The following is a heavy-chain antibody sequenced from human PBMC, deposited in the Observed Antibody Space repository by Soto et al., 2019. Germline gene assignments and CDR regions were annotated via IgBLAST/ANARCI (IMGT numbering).Heavy chain of an antibody. CDR2: IYQSGST. CDR3: ARELLYYYCFGYSWNADFYI. CDR1: GGSLSSSAYS. J-gene: IGHJ3*02. V-gene: IGHV4-30-2*01. Sequence: PSETLSLTCAVSGGSLSSSAYSWSWIRQPPGKGLEWIGFIYQSGSTYYNPSLKSRVTMALDRPKNQFSLKLTSVTAADTAVYYCARELLYYYCFGYSWNADFYILCQGTLVTVSS. D-gene: IGHD3-22*01.